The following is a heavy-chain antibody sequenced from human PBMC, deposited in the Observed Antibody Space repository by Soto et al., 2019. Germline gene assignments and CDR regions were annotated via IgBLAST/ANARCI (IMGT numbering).Heavy chain of an antibody. Sequence: GAWSKVSEKASRYPFSYTQIRWLLRAPGQGLEWMGMLNPKVDDTKCAQKFKGKDPMTTDTTIDTAYVELTGLTSDDTATSYCERKRASYYIRWGLDPWGQGTPVTVSS. CDR3: ERKRASYYIRWGLDP. V-gene: IGHV1-2*02. D-gene: IGHD3-22*01. CDR2: LNPKVDDT. CDR1: RYPFSYTQ. J-gene: IGHJ5*02.